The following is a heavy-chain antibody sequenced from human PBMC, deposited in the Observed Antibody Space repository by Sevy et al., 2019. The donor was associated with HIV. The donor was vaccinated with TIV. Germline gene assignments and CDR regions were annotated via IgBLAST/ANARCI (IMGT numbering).Heavy chain of an antibody. D-gene: IGHD4-17*01. CDR2: IYHSGST. Sequence: SETLSLTCAVSGGSISSGGYSWSWIRQPPGKGLEWIGYIYHSGSTYYNPSLKSRVTISVDRSKNQFSLKLSSVTAADTAEYYCARDYGGNSGWFDPWGQGTLVTVSS. J-gene: IGHJ5*02. CDR3: ARDYGGNSGWFDP. CDR1: GGSISSGGYS. V-gene: IGHV4-30-2*01.